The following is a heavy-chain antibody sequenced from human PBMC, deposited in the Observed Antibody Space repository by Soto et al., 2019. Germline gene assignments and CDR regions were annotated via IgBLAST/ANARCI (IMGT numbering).Heavy chain of an antibody. Sequence: GGSLRLSCAASGFTFSSYAMSWVRQAPGKGLEWVSAISGSGGSTYYADSVKGRFTISRDNSKNTLYLQMNSLRAEDTAVYYCARDRDLHSSGWYRWFDPWGQGTLVTVSS. J-gene: IGHJ5*02. CDR1: GFTFSSYA. V-gene: IGHV3-23*01. D-gene: IGHD6-19*01. CDR2: ISGSGGST. CDR3: ARDRDLHSSGWYRWFDP.